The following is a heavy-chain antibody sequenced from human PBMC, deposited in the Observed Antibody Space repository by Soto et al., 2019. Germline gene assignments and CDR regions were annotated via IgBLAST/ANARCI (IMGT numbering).Heavy chain of an antibody. CDR3: AIALNCSGGSCSSDL. V-gene: IGHV4-39*07. D-gene: IGHD2-15*01. J-gene: IGHJ5*02. CDR2: IFYIGNT. CDR1: GGSISSSSYY. Sequence: PSETLSLTCTVSGGSISSSSYYWGWIRQPPGKGLEWIGSIFYIGNTYYNPSLKSRVTISVDTSKNQFSLKLSSVTAADTAVYYCAIALNCSGGSCSSDLWCQGTLVTLST.